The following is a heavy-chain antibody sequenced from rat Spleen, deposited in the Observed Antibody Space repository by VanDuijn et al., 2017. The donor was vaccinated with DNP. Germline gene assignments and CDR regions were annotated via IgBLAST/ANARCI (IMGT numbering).Heavy chain of an antibody. V-gene: IGHV5-31*01. CDR2: ISTGGGNT. CDR1: GFTFNNHW. J-gene: IGHJ2*01. CDR3: TRAEGTGFPY. Sequence: EVQLVESGGGLVQPGGSLKLSCVASGFTFNNHWMTWIRQAPGKGLEWVASISTGGGNTYSRDSVKGRFTIFRDNAKSTLYLQMDSLRSEDTATYYCTRAEGTGFPYWGQGVMVTVSS. D-gene: IGHD1-11*01.